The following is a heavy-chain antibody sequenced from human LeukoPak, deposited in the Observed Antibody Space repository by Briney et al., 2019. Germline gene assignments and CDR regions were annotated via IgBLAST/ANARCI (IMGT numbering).Heavy chain of an antibody. V-gene: IGHV3-66*01. CDR2: IYSGGST. CDR1: GFTFSSYA. J-gene: IGHJ4*02. CDR3: ARGIPQVPHY. Sequence: GGSLRLSCAASGFTFSSYAMSWVRQAPGKGLEWVSVIYSGGSTYYADSVKGRFTISRDNSKNTLYLQMNSLRAEDTAVYYCARGIPQVPHYWGQGTLVTVSS. D-gene: IGHD5-18*01.